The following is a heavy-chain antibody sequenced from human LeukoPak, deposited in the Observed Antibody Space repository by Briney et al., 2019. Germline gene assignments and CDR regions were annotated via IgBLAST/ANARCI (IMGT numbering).Heavy chain of an antibody. J-gene: IGHJ4*02. D-gene: IGHD3-16*01. CDR1: GFSVSDYS. CDR2: VMSGRGST. V-gene: IGHV3-11*05. CDR3: TRERRGSYYAFES. Sequence: GGSLRLSCAVSGFSVSDYSISWIRQSPGKGPEWISYVMSGRGSTNYADSVKGRFTISRDNAKNSVALQLDGLRAEDTAVYFCTRERRGSYYAFESWGQGTLVT.